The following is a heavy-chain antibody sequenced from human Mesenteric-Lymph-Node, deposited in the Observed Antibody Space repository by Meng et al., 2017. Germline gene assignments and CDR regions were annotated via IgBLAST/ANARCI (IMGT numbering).Heavy chain of an antibody. CDR1: GDSISSKTYY. J-gene: IGHJ4*02. Sequence: GSLRLSCTVSGDSISSKTYYWGWIRQPPGKGLEWIGSIYYSGSTFYNSSLKSRVTISIDTSKKEFSLKLSSVTAADTAVYYCARDPTSNPAGFDYWGQGTLVTVSS. CDR2: IYYSGST. V-gene: IGHV4-39*07. CDR3: ARDPTSNPAGFDY.